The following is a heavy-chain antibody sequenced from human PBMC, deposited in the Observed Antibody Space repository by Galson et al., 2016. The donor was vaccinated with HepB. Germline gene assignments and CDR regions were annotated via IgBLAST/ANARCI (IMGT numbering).Heavy chain of an antibody. Sequence: SLRLSCAASGFTFNRYAMSWVRQAPGKGLEWVSGISSSGSGTHYAGTYYADAVKGRFTISRDNSKNTLYLQMNSLRAEETAVYYCAKYSQGDFDYWGQGTLVTVSS. CDR1: GFTFNRYA. D-gene: IGHD1-26*01. V-gene: IGHV3-23*01. J-gene: IGHJ4*02. CDR2: ISSSGSGTHYAGT. CDR3: AKYSQGDFDY.